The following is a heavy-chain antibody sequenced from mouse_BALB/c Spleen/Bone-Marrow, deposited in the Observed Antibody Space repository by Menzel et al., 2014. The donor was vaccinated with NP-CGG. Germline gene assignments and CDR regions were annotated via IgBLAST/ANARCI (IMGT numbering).Heavy chain of an antibody. D-gene: IGHD2-1*01. V-gene: IGHV1-69*02. CDR1: GYTFTSYW. Sequence: QVQLQQSGAELVRPGASVKLSCKASGYTFTSYWINWVKQRPGQGLEWIGNIYPSDSYTNYSQRFKDKATLTVDKSSSTAYIQLSSPTSEDSAVHYCTRREGNCAFAYWGQGTLVTVSA. CDR3: TRREGNCAFAY. CDR2: IYPSDSYT. J-gene: IGHJ3*01.